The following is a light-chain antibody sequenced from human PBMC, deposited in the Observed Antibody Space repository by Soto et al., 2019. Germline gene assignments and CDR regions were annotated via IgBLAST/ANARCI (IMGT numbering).Light chain of an antibody. J-gene: IGKJ1*01. Sequence: DIQMTQSPSTLSASVGDRVTITCRASQSISSWLAWYQQKPGKAPKLLIYQASTLESGVPLRFSGSGSGTEFTLTISSLQPDDFATYFCQQYNSYWTFGQGTKVDI. CDR2: QAS. CDR3: QQYNSYWT. CDR1: QSISSW. V-gene: IGKV1-5*03.